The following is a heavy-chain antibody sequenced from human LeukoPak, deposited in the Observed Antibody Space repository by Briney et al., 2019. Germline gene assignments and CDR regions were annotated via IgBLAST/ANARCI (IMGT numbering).Heavy chain of an antibody. CDR3: AKHGDTAMWLDY. CDR2: ISGSGSDT. Sequence: GGSLRVSCAASGFTFSTYAMSWVRQAPGKGLEWVSGISGSGSDTDYADSVKGRFTISRDSSKNTLNLQMNSLRAEDTAVYYCAKHGDTAMWLDYWGQGTLVTVSS. CDR1: GFTFSTYA. J-gene: IGHJ4*02. V-gene: IGHV3-23*01. D-gene: IGHD5-18*01.